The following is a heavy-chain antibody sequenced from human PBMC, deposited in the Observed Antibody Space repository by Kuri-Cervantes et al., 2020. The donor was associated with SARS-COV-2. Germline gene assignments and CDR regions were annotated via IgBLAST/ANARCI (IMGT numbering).Heavy chain of an antibody. CDR3: ARIGWFGELSSPQVDY. V-gene: IGHV1-3*04. D-gene: IGHD3-10*01. CDR2: INTDNGNT. Sequence: ASVKVSCKASGYTFTSYAMHWVRQAPGQRLEWMGWINTDNGNTKYSQKLQDRVTITRDRSAGTAYMELSSLRSEDTAVYYCARIGWFGELSSPQVDYWGQGILVTVSS. J-gene: IGHJ4*02. CDR1: GYTFTSYA.